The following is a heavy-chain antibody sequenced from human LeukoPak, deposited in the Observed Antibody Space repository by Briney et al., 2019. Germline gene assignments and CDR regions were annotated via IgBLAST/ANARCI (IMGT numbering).Heavy chain of an antibody. CDR3: VRGAGGYDYVKFAGGGLDY. V-gene: IGHV3-64D*06. J-gene: IGHJ4*02. Sequence: CALHWVRQAPGKGLDYVSAISTNGVYTYYADSVKGRFTISRDNSKNTLYLQMRSLRTEDTAVYYCVRGAGGYDYVKFAGGGLDYWGQGTLVTVSS. CDR1: CA. CDR2: ISTNGVYT. D-gene: IGHD5-12*01.